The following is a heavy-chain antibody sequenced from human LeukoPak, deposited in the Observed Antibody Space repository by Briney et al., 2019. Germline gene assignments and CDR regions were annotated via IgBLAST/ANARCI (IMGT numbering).Heavy chain of an antibody. CDR3: ARVPRWATAWYYFDY. CDR2: IYTSGST. V-gene: IGHV4-4*07. J-gene: IGHJ4*02. D-gene: IGHD5-24*01. CDR1: GGSISSYY. Sequence: SETLSLTCTVSGGSISSYYWSWIRQPAGKGLEWIGRIYTSGSTNYNPSLKSRVTMSVDTSKNQFSLKLSSVTAADTAVYYCARVPRWATAWYYFDYWGQGTLVTVSS.